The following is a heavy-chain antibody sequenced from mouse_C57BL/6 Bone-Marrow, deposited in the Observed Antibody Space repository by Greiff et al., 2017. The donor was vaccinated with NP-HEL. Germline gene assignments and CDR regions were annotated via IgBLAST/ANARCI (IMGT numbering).Heavy chain of an antibody. CDR2: IRSKSNNYAT. J-gene: IGHJ3*01. CDR3: VGGLGRGFAY. CDR1: GFSFNTYA. D-gene: IGHD4-1*01. V-gene: IGHV10-1*01. Sequence: DVKLVESGGGLVQPKGSLKLSCAASGFSFNTYAMNWVRQAPGKGLEWVARIRSKSNNYATYYADSVKDRFTISRDDSESMLYLQMNNLKTEDTAMYYCVGGLGRGFAYWGQGTLVTVSA.